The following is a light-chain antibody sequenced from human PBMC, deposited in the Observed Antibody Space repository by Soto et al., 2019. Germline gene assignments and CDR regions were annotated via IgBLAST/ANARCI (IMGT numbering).Light chain of an antibody. Sequence: DIQMTQSPSSLSASVGDRVTITCRASQSIGNYLNWYQQKPGKAPTLLIYAASSLQSGVPSRVSGSVSATDFTLTIIILQPEDFATYFCQQSYSTPWTFGQGTKVEIK. CDR1: QSIGNY. J-gene: IGKJ1*01. CDR3: QQSYSTPWT. V-gene: IGKV1-39*01. CDR2: AAS.